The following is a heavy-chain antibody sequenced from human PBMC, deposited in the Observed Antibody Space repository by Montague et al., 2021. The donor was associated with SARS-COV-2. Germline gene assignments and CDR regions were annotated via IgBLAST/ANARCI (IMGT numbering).Heavy chain of an antibody. CDR3: TSGREGNYNVMDV. V-gene: IGHV6-1*01. D-gene: IGHD1-1*01. Sequence: CAISGDSVSSNSATWNWVGQSPSRGLEWLGRTYYRSKWYNDYAVSVRGRVTINPDTSKSQFSLQLNSVTPEDTAIYYCTSGREGNYNVMDVWGQGTTVTVSS. J-gene: IGHJ6*02. CDR2: TYYRSKWYN. CDR1: GDSVSSNSAT.